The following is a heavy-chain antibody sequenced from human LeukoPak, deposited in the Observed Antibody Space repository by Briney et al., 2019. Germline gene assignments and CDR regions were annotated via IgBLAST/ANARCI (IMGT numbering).Heavy chain of an antibody. Sequence: PGGSLRLSCSASGFTFSSYWMSWVRQAPGKGLEWMANINRDGGDQNYVDSVKGRFTISRDNAKNSLFLQMNSLRAEDTALYYCARDGILTYAFDIWGQGTMVTVSP. CDR1: GFTFSSYW. J-gene: IGHJ3*02. V-gene: IGHV3-7*01. CDR3: ARDGILTYAFDI. D-gene: IGHD1-26*01. CDR2: INRDGGDQ.